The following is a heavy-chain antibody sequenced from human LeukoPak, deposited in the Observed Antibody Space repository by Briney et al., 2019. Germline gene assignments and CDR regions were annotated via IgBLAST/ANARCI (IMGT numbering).Heavy chain of an antibody. CDR1: GFTFSSYS. D-gene: IGHD5-12*01. CDR2: ISSGSSTI. Sequence: PGGSLRLSCAASGFTFSSYSMNWVRQAPGKGLEWVSYISSGSSTIYYADSVKGRFTISRDNSKNTLYLQMNSLRVEDTAVYYCARDTLLYASGDGSPIAFWGQGTLVTVSS. J-gene: IGHJ4*02. CDR3: ARDTLLYASGDGSPIAF. V-gene: IGHV3-48*01.